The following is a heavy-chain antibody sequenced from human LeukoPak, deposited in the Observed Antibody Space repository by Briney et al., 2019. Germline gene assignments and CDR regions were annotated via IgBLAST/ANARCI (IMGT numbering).Heavy chain of an antibody. J-gene: IGHJ5*02. CDR3: ARSLIVVVPAAIIISGFDP. CDR2: FDPEDGET. V-gene: IGHV1-24*01. CDR1: GYTLTELS. D-gene: IGHD2-2*01. Sequence: ASVKVSCKVSGYTLTELSMHWVRQAPGKGLEWMGGFDPEDGETIYAQKFQGRVTITRDTSASTAYMELSSLRSEDTAVYYCARSLIVVVPAAIIISGFDPWGQGTLVTVSS.